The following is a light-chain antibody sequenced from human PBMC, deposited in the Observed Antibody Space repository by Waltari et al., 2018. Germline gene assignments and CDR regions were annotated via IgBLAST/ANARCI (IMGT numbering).Light chain of an antibody. V-gene: IGKV1-33*01. Sequence: DIQMTQSPSSLSASVGDRVTITCQASQHVSKYLNWYQQKPGKAPNLLIYDACNLQRGVPSRFSGRGSGTHFTFTISSLQPEDIATYYCQQYYNVPRTFDQGTRLEIK. J-gene: IGKJ5*01. CDR1: QHVSKY. CDR3: QQYYNVPRT. CDR2: DAC.